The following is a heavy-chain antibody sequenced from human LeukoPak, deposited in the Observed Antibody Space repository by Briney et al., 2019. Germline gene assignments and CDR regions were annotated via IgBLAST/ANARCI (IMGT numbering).Heavy chain of an antibody. J-gene: IGHJ3*02. Sequence: GASVKVSCKASGYTFTSYHMHWVRQAPGQGLEWMGIINPSGGSTSYAQKFQGRVTMTRDMSTSTVYMELSSLRSEDTAVYYCARDQGPARDFDIWGQGTMVTVSS. CDR2: INPSGGST. CDR3: ARDQGPARDFDI. CDR1: GYTFTSYH. V-gene: IGHV1-46*01.